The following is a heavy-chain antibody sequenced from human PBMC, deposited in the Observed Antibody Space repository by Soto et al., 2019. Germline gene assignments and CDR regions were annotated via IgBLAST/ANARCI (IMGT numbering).Heavy chain of an antibody. Sequence: QVQLVESGGGLXKPGGXLRLSCAASGFTFSDYYMSWIRQAPGKGLEWISYITSGGDTIYYADSVKGRFTVSRDNAKNSLYLQMNSLRAEDTAVYFCASGLRSAYSSGYPLFADWGQGTLVTVSS. V-gene: IGHV3-11*01. CDR3: ASGLRSAYSSGYPLFAD. J-gene: IGHJ4*02. CDR2: ITSGGDTI. CDR1: GFTFSDYY. D-gene: IGHD6-19*01.